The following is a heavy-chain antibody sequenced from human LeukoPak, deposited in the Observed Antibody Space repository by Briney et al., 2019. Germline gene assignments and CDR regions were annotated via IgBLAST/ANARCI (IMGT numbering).Heavy chain of an antibody. CDR1: GYTFTSYG. D-gene: IGHD2-15*01. Sequence: ASVKVSCKASGYTFTSYGISWVRRAPGQGLEWMGWISAYNGNTNYAQKLQGRVTMTTDTSTSTAYMELRSLRSDDTAVYYCAAGYCSGGSCYHHLDYNWFDPWGQGTLVTVSS. J-gene: IGHJ5*02. CDR2: ISAYNGNT. CDR3: AAGYCSGGSCYHHLDYNWFDP. V-gene: IGHV1-18*01.